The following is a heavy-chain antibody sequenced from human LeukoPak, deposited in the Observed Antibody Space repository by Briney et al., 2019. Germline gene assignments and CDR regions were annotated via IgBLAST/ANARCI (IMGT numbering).Heavy chain of an antibody. V-gene: IGHV3-11*01. CDR3: ARGKDYYYDSSGYYYGWFDP. Sequence: PGGSLRLSCAASGFTFSDYYMRWIRQAPGKGLEWISYISSSGGTIYYAVSVKGRFTISRDIPKNSLYLQMNSLRAEDTAVYYCARGKDYYYDSSGYYYGWFDPWGQGTLVTVSS. CDR2: ISSSGGTI. CDR1: GFTFSDYY. J-gene: IGHJ5*02. D-gene: IGHD3-22*01.